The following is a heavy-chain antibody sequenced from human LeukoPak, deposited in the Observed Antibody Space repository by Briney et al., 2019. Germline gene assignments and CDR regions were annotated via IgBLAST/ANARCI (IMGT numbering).Heavy chain of an antibody. CDR3: AGGRSAWYWWFDP. CDR1: GVSISSYY. J-gene: IGHJ5*02. V-gene: IGHV4-59*01. Sequence: SKTLSLTCTVPGVSISSYYWSCIRQPPGKWMEWIGYISYSGITNYNPSLKSRVTISVDSSKNQFSLNLSSVTAADTAVYYCAGGRSAWYWWFDPWGQGTLVTVSS. D-gene: IGHD6-19*01. CDR2: ISYSGIT.